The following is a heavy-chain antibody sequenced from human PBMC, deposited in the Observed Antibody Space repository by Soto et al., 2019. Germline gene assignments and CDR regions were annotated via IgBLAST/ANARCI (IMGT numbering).Heavy chain of an antibody. CDR1: GCTFSVYT. V-gene: IGHV1-69*02. Sequence: VKVSCKASGCTFSVYTISWVRQAPGQGLEWMGRIIPILGIANYAQKLQGRVTMTTDTSTSTAYMELRILRSDDTAVYYFSRLEIDILTGYSYYGMDVWGQGTTVTVSS. D-gene: IGHD3-9*01. J-gene: IGHJ6*02. CDR3: SRLEIDILTGYSYYGMDV. CDR2: IIPILGIA.